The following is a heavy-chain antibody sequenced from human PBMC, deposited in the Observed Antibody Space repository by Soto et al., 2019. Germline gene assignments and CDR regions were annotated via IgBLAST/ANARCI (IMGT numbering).Heavy chain of an antibody. J-gene: IGHJ4*02. CDR3: ARAVTMVRGVITLDY. CDR2: IWYDGSNK. D-gene: IGHD3-10*01. Sequence: GGSLRLSCAASGFTFSSYGMHWVRQAPGKGLEWVAVIWYDGSNKYYADSVKGRFTISRDNSKNTLYLQMNSLRAEDTAVYYCARAVTMVRGVITLDYWGQGTLVTVSS. V-gene: IGHV3-33*01. CDR1: GFTFSSYG.